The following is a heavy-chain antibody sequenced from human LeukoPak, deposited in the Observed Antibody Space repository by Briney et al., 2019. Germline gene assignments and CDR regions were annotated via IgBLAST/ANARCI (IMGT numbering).Heavy chain of an antibody. Sequence: SQTLSLTCAISGDSASSNSAAWNWIRQSPSRGLEWLGRTYYRSKWYNDYAVSVKSRITINPDTSKNQFSLQLNSVTPEDTAVYYCAGSGEIVGANAFDIWGQGTMVTVSS. J-gene: IGHJ3*02. CDR1: GDSASSNSAA. D-gene: IGHD1-26*01. CDR3: AGSGEIVGANAFDI. CDR2: TYYRSKWYN. V-gene: IGHV6-1*01.